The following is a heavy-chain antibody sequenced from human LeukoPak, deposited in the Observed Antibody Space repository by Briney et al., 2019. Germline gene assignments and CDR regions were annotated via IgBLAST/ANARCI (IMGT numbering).Heavy chain of an antibody. J-gene: IGHJ3*02. CDR2: ISWNSGSI. CDR1: GFTFDDYA. CDR3: AKDTDSNPSDAFDI. V-gene: IGHV3-9*01. Sequence: GGSLRLSCAASGFTFDDYAMRWVRQAPGKGLEWVSGISWNSGSIGYADSVKGRFTISRDNAKNSLHLQMNSLRAEDTALYYCAKDTDSNPSDAFDIWGQGTMVTVSS. D-gene: IGHD4-11*01.